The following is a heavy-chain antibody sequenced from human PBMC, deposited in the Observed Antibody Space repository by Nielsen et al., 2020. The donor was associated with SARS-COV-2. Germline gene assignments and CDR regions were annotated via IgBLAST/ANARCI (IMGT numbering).Heavy chain of an antibody. CDR1: GYTFNNNA. J-gene: IGHJ4*02. CDR2: ISIYNGHT. D-gene: IGHD3-10*01. CDR3: ARDPDPYYGSGSLDL. V-gene: IGHV1-18*04. Sequence: ASVKVSCKSSGYTFNNNAIIWVRQAPGQGLEWMGCISIYNGHTNYAQKFQGRVTMTTDTPTSTVFMELRSLRSDDTAVYYCARDPDPYYGSGSLDLWGQGSLVTVSS.